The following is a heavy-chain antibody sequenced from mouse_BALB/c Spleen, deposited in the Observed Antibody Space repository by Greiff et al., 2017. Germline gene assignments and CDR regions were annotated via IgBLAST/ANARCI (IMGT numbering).Heavy chain of an antibody. CDR1: GFNFKDTY. V-gene: IGHV14-3*02. CDR2: IDPANGNT. J-gene: IGHJ3*01. CDR3: ARRHFAY. Sequence: DVKLQEPGAELVKPGASVKLSCTASGFNFKDTYMHWVKQRPEQGLEWIGRIDPANGNTKYDPKFQGKATITADTSSNTAYLQLSSLTSEDTAVYYCARRHFAYWGQGTLVTVSA.